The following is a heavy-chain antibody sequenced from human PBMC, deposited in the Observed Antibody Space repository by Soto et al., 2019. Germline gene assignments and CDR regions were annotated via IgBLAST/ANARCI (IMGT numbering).Heavy chain of an antibody. Sequence: KRWGSLRLSCAASGFTFSSYSMNWVRQAPGKGLEWVSSISSSSSYIYYADSVKGRFTISRDNAKNSLYLQMNSLRAEDTAVYYCARDTRTTGTTFDYWGQGTLVTVSS. CDR1: GFTFSSYS. CDR2: ISSSSSYI. D-gene: IGHD1-1*01. J-gene: IGHJ4*02. CDR3: ARDTRTTGTTFDY. V-gene: IGHV3-21*01.